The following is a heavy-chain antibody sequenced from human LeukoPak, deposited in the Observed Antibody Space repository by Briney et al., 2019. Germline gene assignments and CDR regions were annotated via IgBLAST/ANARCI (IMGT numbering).Heavy chain of an antibody. CDR3: ARSPIAVDY. D-gene: IGHD6-19*01. CDR1: GFTFSSYE. Sequence: AGGSLRLSCAASGFTFSSYEMNWVCQAPGKGLEWVSYISSSGSTIYYADSVKGRFTISRDNAKNSLYLQMNSLRAEDTAVYYCARSPIAVDYWGQGTLVTVSS. CDR2: ISSSGSTI. V-gene: IGHV3-48*03. J-gene: IGHJ4*02.